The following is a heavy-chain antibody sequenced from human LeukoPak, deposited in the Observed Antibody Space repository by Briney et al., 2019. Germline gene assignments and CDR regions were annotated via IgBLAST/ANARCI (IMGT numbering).Heavy chain of an antibody. V-gene: IGHV3-48*03. CDR1: GFTFSSYE. D-gene: IGHD3-10*01. CDR2: ISINGSSSARII. CDR3: ARIWVPNYYGSGSYPGDAFDI. Sequence: PGGSLRLSCAASGFTFSSYEMNWVRQAPGKGLGGGSYISINGSSSARIIYYADSVKGRFTISRDNAKNSLYLQMNSLRAEDTAVYYCARIWVPNYYGSGSYPGDAFDIWGQGTMVTVSS. J-gene: IGHJ3*02.